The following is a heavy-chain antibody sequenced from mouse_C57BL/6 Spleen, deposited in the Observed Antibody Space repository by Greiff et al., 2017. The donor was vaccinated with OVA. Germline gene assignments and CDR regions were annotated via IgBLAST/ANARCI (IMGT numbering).Heavy chain of an antibody. Sequence: QVQLQQSGAELVRPGASVTLSCKASGYTFTDYEMHWVKQTPVHGLEWIGAIDPDTGGPAYTQKFKGKAILTADTSSSTAYMELRSLTSEDSAVYYCMGGNHPLAYGGQGTLVTVSA. CDR2: IDPDTGGP. J-gene: IGHJ3*01. V-gene: IGHV1-15*01. CDR1: GYTFTDYE. D-gene: IGHD2-1*01. CDR3: MGGNHPLAY.